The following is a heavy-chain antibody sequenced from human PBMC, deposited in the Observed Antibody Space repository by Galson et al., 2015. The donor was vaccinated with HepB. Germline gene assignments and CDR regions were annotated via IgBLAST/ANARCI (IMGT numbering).Heavy chain of an antibody. CDR3: AREGIDTSGYLFEY. D-gene: IGHD5-12*01. Sequence: CAASGFTFSSYAMHWVRQAPGKGLEWVAVISYDGSNKYYADSVKGRFTVSRDNSKNTLYLQMNSLRAEDTAVYYCAREGIDTSGYLFEYWGQGTLVTVSS. CDR1: GFTFSSYA. J-gene: IGHJ4*02. CDR2: ISYDGSNK. V-gene: IGHV3-30-3*01.